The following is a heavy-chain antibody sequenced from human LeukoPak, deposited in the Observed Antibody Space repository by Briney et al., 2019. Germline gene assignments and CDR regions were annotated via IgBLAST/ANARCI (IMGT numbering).Heavy chain of an antibody. D-gene: IGHD5-18*01. V-gene: IGHV3-30*02. CDR1: GFTFSTYG. Sequence: GGSLRLSCAASGFTFSTYGMHWVRQAPGEGLEWVAYIRHDESRTFYADSVKGRFTISRDNSKNTLYLQMNSLRAEDTAVYYCARGGYTYGYVEEGFDYWDQGTLVTVSS. CDR2: IRHDESRT. J-gene: IGHJ4*02. CDR3: ARGGYTYGYVEEGFDY.